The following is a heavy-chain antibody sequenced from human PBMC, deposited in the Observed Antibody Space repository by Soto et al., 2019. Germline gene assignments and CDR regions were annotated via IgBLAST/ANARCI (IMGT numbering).Heavy chain of an antibody. D-gene: IGHD1-7*01. Sequence: GGSLRLSCAASGFTFSTYALSWVRQAPGKGLEWVPSISANGQGIYYADSVRGRFTISRDNSKNTIFLHRDSLRAEDTAVYYCAKDRNYPRDQFHYWGQGTLVTVSS. CDR2: ISANGQGI. J-gene: IGHJ4*02. CDR1: GFTFSTYA. V-gene: IGHV3-23*01. CDR3: AKDRNYPRDQFHY.